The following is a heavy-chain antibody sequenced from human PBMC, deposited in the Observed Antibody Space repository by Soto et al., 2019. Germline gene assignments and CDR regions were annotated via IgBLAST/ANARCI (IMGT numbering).Heavy chain of an antibody. D-gene: IGHD2-2*01. CDR2: ISYDGSNK. J-gene: IGHJ3*02. CDR1: GFTFSSYA. Sequence: GGSLRLSCAASGFTFSSYAMHWVRQAPGKGLEWVAVISYDGSNKYYADSVKSRFTISRDNSKNTLYLQMNSLRAEDTAVYYCARGGEYCSSTSCYAGAFDIWGQGTMVTVSS. CDR3: ARGGEYCSSTSCYAGAFDI. V-gene: IGHV3-30-3*01.